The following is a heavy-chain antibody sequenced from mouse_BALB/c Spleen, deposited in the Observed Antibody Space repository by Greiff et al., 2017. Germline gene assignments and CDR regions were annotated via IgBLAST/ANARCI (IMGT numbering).Heavy chain of an antibody. CDR3: ARNWENYGNFYAMDY. V-gene: IGHV2-4-1*01. J-gene: IGHJ4*01. CDR2: IWSGGST. CDR1: GFSLTSYG. Sequence: QVQLQQSGPGLVQPSQSLSITCTVSGFSLTSYGVHWVRQSPGKGLEWLGVIWSGGSTDYNAAFISRLSISKDNSKSQVFFKMNSLQADDTAIYYCARNWENYGNFYAMDYWGQGTSVTVSS. D-gene: IGHD2-1*01.